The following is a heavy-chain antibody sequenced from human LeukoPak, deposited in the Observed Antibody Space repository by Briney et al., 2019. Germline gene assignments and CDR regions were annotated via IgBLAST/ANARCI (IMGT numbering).Heavy chain of an antibody. Sequence: TGGSLRLSCAASGFTFSSYEMNWVCQAPGKGLEWLSYIKNDGSKIYYTDSVKGRFTISRDNAKNSLFLQMNSLRAEDTAVYYCVRGSLSDRGDYWGQGTLVTVSS. J-gene: IGHJ4*02. CDR3: VRGSLSDRGDY. CDR1: GFTFSSYE. D-gene: IGHD3-16*01. CDR2: IKNDGSKI. V-gene: IGHV3-48*03.